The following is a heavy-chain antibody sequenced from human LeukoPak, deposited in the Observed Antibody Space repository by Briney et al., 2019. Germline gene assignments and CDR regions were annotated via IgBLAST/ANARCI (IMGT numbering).Heavy chain of an antibody. CDR2: ISSSDGTI. Sequence: GGPLRLSCTASGFSISTYEMHWVRQAPGKRLEWVSDISSSDGTIYYADSVKGRFTISRDNAGNSLYLQMNSLRPEDTAVYYCARNSGYDVYDYWGQGTLVTVSS. J-gene: IGHJ4*02. V-gene: IGHV3-48*03. CDR3: ARNSGYDVYDY. D-gene: IGHD5-12*01. CDR1: GFSISTYE.